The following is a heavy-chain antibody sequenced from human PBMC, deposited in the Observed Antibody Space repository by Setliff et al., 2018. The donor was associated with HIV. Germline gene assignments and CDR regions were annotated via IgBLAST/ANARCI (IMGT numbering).Heavy chain of an antibody. V-gene: IGHV4-38-2*01. CDR2: FYLTEST. CDR3: ARLWLRGPPT. Sequence: SETLSLTCSVSGDSITRGSYWGWVRQPPGKGLDWIGSFYLTESTNYNPTLKSRVTISGDTSRNQFSLKLSSVTAADTAVYYCARLWLRGPPTWGQGTMVTVSS. D-gene: IGHD5-12*01. J-gene: IGHJ3*01. CDR1: GDSITRGSY.